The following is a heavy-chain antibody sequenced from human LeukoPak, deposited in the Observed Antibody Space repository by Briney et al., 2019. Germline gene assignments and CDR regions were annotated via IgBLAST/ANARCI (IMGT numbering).Heavy chain of an antibody. CDR3: ARGGGVAVAAVLWT. Sequence: GGSLRLSCAASGFTFSGYWMSWVRQAPGKGLEWVANIKQDGSEEYYVDSVKGRFTISRDNAKNSLYLQMNSLRAEDTAVYYCARGGGVAVAAVLWTWGQGTLVTVSS. D-gene: IGHD6-19*01. V-gene: IGHV3-7*01. J-gene: IGHJ5*02. CDR1: GFTFSGYW. CDR2: IKQDGSEE.